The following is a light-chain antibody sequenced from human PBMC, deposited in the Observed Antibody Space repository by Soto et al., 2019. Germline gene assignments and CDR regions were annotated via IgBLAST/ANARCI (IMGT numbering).Light chain of an antibody. V-gene: IGLV2-14*01. Sequence: QSALTQPASVSGSPGQSITISCTGTSSVVGGYNYVSWYQQYPGKAPKLMIHEVTNRPSGVSNRFSGSKSGNTASLTISGLQAEDEADYYCTSFTFSSTWVFGGGTKLTVL. CDR2: EVT. CDR1: SSVVGGYNY. CDR3: TSFTFSSTWV. J-gene: IGLJ3*02.